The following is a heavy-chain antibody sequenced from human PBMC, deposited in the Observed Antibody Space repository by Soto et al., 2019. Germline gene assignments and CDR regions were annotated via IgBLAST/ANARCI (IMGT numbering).Heavy chain of an antibody. D-gene: IGHD6-13*01. V-gene: IGHV3-11*01. CDR2: IDSGDGTT. CDR1: GFDFGDYY. CDR3: VRPYYSSSWFPFDR. Sequence: EGSLRLSCTVSGFDFGDYYMSWIRQAPGKGPEWVSYIDSGDGTTYYTDSVKGRFTISRDNAKKTVYLQMSSLRVEDTALYYCVRPYYSSSWFPFDRWGQGTLVTVSS. J-gene: IGHJ4*02.